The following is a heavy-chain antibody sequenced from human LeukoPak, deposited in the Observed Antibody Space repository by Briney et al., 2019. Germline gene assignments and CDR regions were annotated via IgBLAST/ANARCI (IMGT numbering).Heavy chain of an antibody. CDR3: ARVPEN. Sequence: SETLSLTCTVSGGSVSTGTYYWSWIRQPPGKGLEWIAYIYYSGSTNYNPSLMSRVTISVDTSKNQFSLKLSSVTAADTAVYYCARVPENWGQGTLVTVSS. V-gene: IGHV4-61*01. J-gene: IGHJ4*02. CDR2: IYYSGST. CDR1: GGSVSTGTYY. D-gene: IGHD1-14*01.